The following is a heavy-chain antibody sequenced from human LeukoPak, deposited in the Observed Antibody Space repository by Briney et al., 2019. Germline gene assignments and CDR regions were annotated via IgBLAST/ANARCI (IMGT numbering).Heavy chain of an antibody. Sequence: TELSXHWVXQAPGKXLEWMGGFXPEDGETIYAQKFQGRVTMTEDTSTDTAYVELSSLRSEDTAVYYCATAGGETMVRGVGDWFDPWGQGTLVTVSS. CDR2: FXPEDGET. V-gene: IGHV1-24*01. CDR3: ATAGGETMVRGVGDWFDP. D-gene: IGHD3-10*01. CDR1: TELS. J-gene: IGHJ5*02.